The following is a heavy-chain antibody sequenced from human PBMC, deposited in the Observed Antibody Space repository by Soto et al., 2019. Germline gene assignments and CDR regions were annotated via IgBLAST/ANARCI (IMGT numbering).Heavy chain of an antibody. D-gene: IGHD3-22*01. Sequence: PGGSLRLSCAASGFTFSSYGMHWVRLAPGKGLEWVAVISYDGSNKYYADSVKGRFTISRDNSKNTLFLQMNSLRAEDTAVYYCAKVVVNRDYYYYYGMDVWGQGTTVTVSS. J-gene: IGHJ6*02. V-gene: IGHV3-30*18. CDR2: ISYDGSNK. CDR1: GFTFSSYG. CDR3: AKVVVNRDYYYYYGMDV.